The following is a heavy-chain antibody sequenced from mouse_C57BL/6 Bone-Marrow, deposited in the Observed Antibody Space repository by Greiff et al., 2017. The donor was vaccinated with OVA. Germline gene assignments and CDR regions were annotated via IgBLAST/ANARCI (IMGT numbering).Heavy chain of an antibody. CDR3: ARGALYIYVYCCV. Sequence: EVKLVESGGGLVQSGRSLRLSCATSGFTFSDFYMEWVRQAPGKGLEWIAASRNKANDYTTEYSASVKGRFIVSRDTSQSILYLQMNALRAEDTAIFFCARGALYIYVYCCVWRTGTTVTVSS. D-gene: IGHD1-3*01. J-gene: IGHJ1*03. CDR2: SRNKANDYTT. V-gene: IGHV7-1*01. CDR1: GFTFSDFY.